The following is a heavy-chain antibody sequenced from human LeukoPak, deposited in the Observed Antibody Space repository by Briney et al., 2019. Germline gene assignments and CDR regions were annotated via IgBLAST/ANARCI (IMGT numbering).Heavy chain of an antibody. Sequence: VGSLRLSCAASGFTFSSYSMNWVRQAPGKGLEWVSSISSSSSYIYYADPVKGRFTISRDSYKNTLYLQMNSLRAEDAAVYYCAKAPVTTCSGAYCYPFDYWGQGTLVTVSS. CDR1: GFTFSSYS. J-gene: IGHJ4*02. CDR3: AKAPVTTCSGAYCYPFDY. V-gene: IGHV3-21*04. CDR2: ISSSSSYI. D-gene: IGHD2-15*01.